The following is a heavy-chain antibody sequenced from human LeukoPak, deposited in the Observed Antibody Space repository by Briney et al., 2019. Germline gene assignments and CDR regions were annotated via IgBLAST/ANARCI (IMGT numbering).Heavy chain of an antibody. V-gene: IGHV4-39*07. D-gene: IGHD5-18*01. CDR3: ARGLEGGGYSYGSYYFDY. Sequence: PSETLSLTCTVSGGSISSSSYYWGWIRQPPGKGLEWIGSIYYSGSTYYNPSLKSRVTISVDTSKNQFSLKLSSVTAADTAVYYCARGLEGGGYSYGSYYFDYWGQGTLVTVSS. J-gene: IGHJ4*02. CDR1: GGSISSSSYY. CDR2: IYYSGST.